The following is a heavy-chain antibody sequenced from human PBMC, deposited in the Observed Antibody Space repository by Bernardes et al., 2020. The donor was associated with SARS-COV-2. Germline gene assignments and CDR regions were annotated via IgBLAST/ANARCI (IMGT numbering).Heavy chain of an antibody. J-gene: IGHJ4*02. V-gene: IGHV4-34*01. CDR3: ARGTNSVNMIVVGIGFTVDLDD. D-gene: IGHD3-22*01. CDR2: INHSGST. CDR1: GDAISSYY. Sequence: SETLSLTCAVSGDAISSYYWSWIRKSPGKGLEWIGEINHSGSTNYNPSLKSRVTLSVDTSKNQFSLNLRSLTAADTAVYYCARGTNSVNMIVVGIGFTVDLDDWGQGTLVTVSS.